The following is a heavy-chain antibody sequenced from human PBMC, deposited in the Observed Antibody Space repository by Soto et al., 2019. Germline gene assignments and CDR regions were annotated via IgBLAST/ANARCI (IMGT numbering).Heavy chain of an antibody. CDR3: ARHFCSSSRGNFEH. V-gene: IGHV5-10-1*01. J-gene: IGHJ4*02. CDR1: GSSFTSYW. Sequence: GESLKISCNGSGSSFTSYWISWMRQMPGKALELLGRINSSDSYTNYSPYFQGNVTISVDNSIITTYLQWTSLKASDTATCYCARHFCSSSRGNFEHSDQGTPLTVSS. CDR2: INSSDSYT. D-gene: IGHD6-13*01.